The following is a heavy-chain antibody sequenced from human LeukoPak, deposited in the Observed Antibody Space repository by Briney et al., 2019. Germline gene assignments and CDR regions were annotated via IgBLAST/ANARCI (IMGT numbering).Heavy chain of an antibody. CDR3: ASLTTRYYFMDV. J-gene: IGHJ6*03. Sequence: SETLSLTCTVSGASISSYYWTWIRQSPGKGLEWIGYIHYGGTTNYNPSPKSRVIMSVDTAKNQFSLKMSSVTAADTAVYYCASLTTRYYFMDVWGKGATVTVSS. CDR1: GASISSYY. D-gene: IGHD4-11*01. V-gene: IGHV4-59*01. CDR2: IHYGGTT.